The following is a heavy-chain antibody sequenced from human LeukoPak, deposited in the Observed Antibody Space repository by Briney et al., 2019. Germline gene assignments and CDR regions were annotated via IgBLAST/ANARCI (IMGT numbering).Heavy chain of an antibody. D-gene: IGHD6-13*01. V-gene: IGHV3-7*04. CDR3: AREIPQQLVAMDV. J-gene: IGHJ6*02. CDR1: GFTFSTCW. Sequence: PGGSLRLSCAASGFTFSTCWMSWVRQAPGKGLEWLANIKEDGTGKNHVDSVKGRFTISRDNAKNSLYLQMNGLRAEDTAVYYCAREIPQQLVAMDVWGQGTTVTVSS. CDR2: IKEDGTGK.